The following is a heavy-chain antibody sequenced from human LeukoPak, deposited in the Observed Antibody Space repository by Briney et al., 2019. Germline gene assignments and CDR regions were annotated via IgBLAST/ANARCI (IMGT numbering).Heavy chain of an antibody. D-gene: IGHD1-26*01. CDR3: ARESDSGKDFDC. CDR1: GYTFTHHY. Sequence: ASVKVSCKASGYTFTHHYIHLVRQAAGQGLEWMGIINPDNGNTNYAQKFQGRVTMTRDTSTSTVYMELSSLGSEDTAVYYCARESDSGKDFDCWGQGTLVTVSS. V-gene: IGHV1-46*01. J-gene: IGHJ4*02. CDR2: INPDNGNT.